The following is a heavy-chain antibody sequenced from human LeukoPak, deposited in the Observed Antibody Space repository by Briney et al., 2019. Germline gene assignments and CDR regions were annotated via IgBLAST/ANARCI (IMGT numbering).Heavy chain of an antibody. CDR1: GYTFTGYY. CDR3: AAFGIAAAEDIFDY. D-gene: IGHD6-13*01. Sequence: GASVKVSCKASGYTFTGYYMHWVRQAPGQGLEWMGWINPNSGSTNYARKFQGRLIMPRDTPISKDSMDVSELRSDDTAVYYCAAFGIAAAEDIFDYWGQGTLVTVSS. CDR2: INPNSGST. V-gene: IGHV1-2*02. J-gene: IGHJ4*02.